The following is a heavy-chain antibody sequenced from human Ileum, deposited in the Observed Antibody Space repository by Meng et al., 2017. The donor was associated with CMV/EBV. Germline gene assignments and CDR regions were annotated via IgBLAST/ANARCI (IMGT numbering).Heavy chain of an antibody. J-gene: IGHJ5*02. V-gene: IGHV3-74*01. CDR2: IKSDGSST. CDR1: GFTFSSYW. CDR3: ARSDWFNP. Sequence: GESLKISCAASGFTFSSYWMHWVRQAPGKGLVWVSRIKSDGSSTSYADSVKGRFTISRDNAKNMLFLQMDSLRAEDTAVYYCARSDWFNPWGQGTLVTVSS.